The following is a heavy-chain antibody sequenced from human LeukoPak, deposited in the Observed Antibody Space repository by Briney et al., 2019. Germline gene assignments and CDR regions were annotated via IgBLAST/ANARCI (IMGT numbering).Heavy chain of an antibody. CDR2: IYYSGST. V-gene: IGHV4-39*07. Sequence: SETLSLTCTVSGGSISSSSYYWGWIRQPPGKGLEWIGSIYYSGSTYYNPSLKSRVTISVDTSKNQFSLKLSSVTAADTAVYYCARVMWLGYNWFDPWGQGTLVTVSS. D-gene: IGHD6-19*01. CDR1: GGSISSSSYY. CDR3: ARVMWLGYNWFDP. J-gene: IGHJ5*02.